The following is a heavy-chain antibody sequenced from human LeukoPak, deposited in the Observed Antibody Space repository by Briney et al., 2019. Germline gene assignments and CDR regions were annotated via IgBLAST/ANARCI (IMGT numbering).Heavy chain of an antibody. CDR3: ARGRFGEGTHFDY. CDR2: INPNSGGT. V-gene: IGHV1-2*02. D-gene: IGHD3-10*01. CDR1: GYTFTSYY. J-gene: IGHJ4*02. Sequence: GASVKVSCKASGYTFTSYYMHWVRQAPGQGLEWMGWINPNSGGTNYAQKFQGRVTMTRDTSISTAYMELSRLRSDDTAVYYCARGRFGEGTHFDYWGQGTLVTVSS.